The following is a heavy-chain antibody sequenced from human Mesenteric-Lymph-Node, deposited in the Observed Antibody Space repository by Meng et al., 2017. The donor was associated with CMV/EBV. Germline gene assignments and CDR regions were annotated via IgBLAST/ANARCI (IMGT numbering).Heavy chain of an antibody. CDR3: ARESFVVVVAAIPDAFDI. Sequence: GSLRLSCTVSGGSVSSGSYYWSWIRQPPGKGLEWIGYIYYSGSTNYNPSLKSRVTISVDTSKNQFSLKLSSVTAADTAVYYCARESFVVVVAAIPDAFDIWGQGTMVTVSS. V-gene: IGHV4-61*01. CDR1: GGSVSSGSYY. J-gene: IGHJ3*02. D-gene: IGHD2-15*01. CDR2: IYYSGST.